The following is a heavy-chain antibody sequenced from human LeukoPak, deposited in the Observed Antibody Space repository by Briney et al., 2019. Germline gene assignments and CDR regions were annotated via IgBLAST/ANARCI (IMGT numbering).Heavy chain of an antibody. Sequence: GESLKISCKGSGYSFTNYWIGWVRQMPGRGLEWMGIIYPGDSDTRYSPSFQGQVTISADKSISTAYLQWSSLKASDTAMYYCARQFRDSSGYYSYYFDYWGQGTLVTVSS. CDR2: IYPGDSDT. J-gene: IGHJ4*02. V-gene: IGHV5-51*01. CDR3: ARQFRDSSGYYSYYFDY. CDR1: GYSFTNYW. D-gene: IGHD3-22*01.